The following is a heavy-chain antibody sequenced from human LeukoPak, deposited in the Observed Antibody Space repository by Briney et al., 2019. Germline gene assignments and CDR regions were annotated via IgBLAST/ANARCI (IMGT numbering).Heavy chain of an antibody. J-gene: IGHJ4*02. CDR1: GGSISSYY. D-gene: IGHD4-17*01. CDR2: IYYSGST. CDR3: ARDGYGDGEFDY. V-gene: IGHV4-59*01. Sequence: SETLSLTCTVSGGSISSYYWSWIRQPPGKGLEWIGYIYYSGSTNYNPSLKSRVTISVDTSKNQFSLKLSSVTAANTAVYYCARDGYGDGEFDYWGQGTPVTVSS.